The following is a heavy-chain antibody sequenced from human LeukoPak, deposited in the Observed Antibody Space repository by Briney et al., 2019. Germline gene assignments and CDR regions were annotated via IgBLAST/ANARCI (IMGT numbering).Heavy chain of an antibody. D-gene: IGHD3-16*01. J-gene: IGHJ5*02. Sequence: SQTLSLTCAISGDSVSSNSAAWSWIRQSPSRGLEWLGRTYYRSKWFNDYAVSVKSRIIINPDTSKNQFSLQLNSVTPEDTAIYYCAKLGESSTWGQGTLVTVSS. V-gene: IGHV6-1*01. CDR2: TYYRSKWFN. CDR3: AKLGESST. CDR1: GDSVSSNSAA.